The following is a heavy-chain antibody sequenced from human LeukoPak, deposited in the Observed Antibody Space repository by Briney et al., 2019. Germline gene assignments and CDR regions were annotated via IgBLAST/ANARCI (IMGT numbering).Heavy chain of an antibody. J-gene: IGHJ4*02. CDR1: GYTFTSYY. CDR3: ARAEGIAAAGNY. CDR2: INPSGGST. D-gene: IGHD6-13*01. V-gene: IGHV1-46*01. Sequence: ASVKVSCKASGYTFTSYYMHWVRQAPGQGLEWMGIINPSGGSTSYAQKFQGRVTMTRDTSTSTVYMELSSPRSEDTAVYYCARAEGIAAAGNYWGQGTLVTVSS.